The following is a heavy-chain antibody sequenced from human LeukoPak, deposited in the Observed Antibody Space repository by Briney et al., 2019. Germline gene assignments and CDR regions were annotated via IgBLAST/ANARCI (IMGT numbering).Heavy chain of an antibody. D-gene: IGHD3-10*01. J-gene: IGHJ3*02. Sequence: PGGSLRLSCAASGFTFSSYWMHWVRQAPGKGLVWVSRINSDGSSTSYADSVEGRFTISRDNAKNTLYLQMIRLRAEDTAVYYCARDPRSDSPVHAFDIWGQGTMVTVSS. V-gene: IGHV3-74*01. CDR2: INSDGSST. CDR1: GFTFSSYW. CDR3: ARDPRSDSPVHAFDI.